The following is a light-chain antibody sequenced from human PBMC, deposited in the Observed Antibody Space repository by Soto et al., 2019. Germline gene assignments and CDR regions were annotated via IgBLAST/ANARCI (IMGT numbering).Light chain of an antibody. Sequence: QSVLTQPASVSGSPGQSITISCTGTSSDVGAYNYVSWYQQHPGKAPKLMISDVTNRPSGVSNRFSGSKSGNTASLTITGLQAEDEAEYYCSSYTSSTTFVFGTGTQLTVL. CDR1: SSDVGAYNY. CDR2: DVT. V-gene: IGLV2-14*03. J-gene: IGLJ1*01. CDR3: SSYTSSTTFV.